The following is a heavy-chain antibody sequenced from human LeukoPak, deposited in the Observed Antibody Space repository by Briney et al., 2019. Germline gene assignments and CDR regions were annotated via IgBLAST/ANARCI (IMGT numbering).Heavy chain of an antibody. J-gene: IGHJ4*02. CDR1: GFTFSTYW. V-gene: IGHV3-7*01. D-gene: IGHD1-26*01. CDR2: IHQDGNEK. Sequence: GGSLRLSCAASGFTFSTYWMSWVRQAPGKGLEWVANIHQDGNEKYSVDSVKGRFTISRDNAKNSLYLQMNSLRAEDTAVYYCARDLAKERDRNSGSYYDLSDYWGQGTLVTVSS. CDR3: ARDLAKERDRNSGSYYDLSDY.